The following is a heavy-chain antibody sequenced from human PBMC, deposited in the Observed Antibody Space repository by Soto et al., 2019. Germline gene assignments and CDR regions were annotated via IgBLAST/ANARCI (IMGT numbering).Heavy chain of an antibody. D-gene: IGHD3-3*02. CDR1: GGSINSGDNY. CDR3: ARSLIPFLEWNNWFDP. J-gene: IGHJ5*02. Sequence: LSLTCTVSGGSINSGDNYWSWIRQPPGKGLEWIGYIFYSGTTYLNPSLKTRVNISVDTSKNQFSLKLSSVTAADTAVYYCARSLIPFLEWNNWFDPWGQGTLVTVSS. CDR2: IFYSGTT. V-gene: IGHV4-30-4*01.